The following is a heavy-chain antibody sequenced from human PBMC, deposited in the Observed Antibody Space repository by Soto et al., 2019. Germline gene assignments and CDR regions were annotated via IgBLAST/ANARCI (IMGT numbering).Heavy chain of an antibody. D-gene: IGHD6-19*01. CDR2: VWYDGSNK. CDR1: GFTLSTYG. CDR3: ARPLEQWQLGFGMDV. Sequence: QVQLVESGGGVVQPGGSLRLSCAASGFTLSTYGIPWVRQAPGKGLEWVAVVWYDGSNKYYADSVKGRFTVSRDNSKNTLYLQMNSLRAEDTAVYYCARPLEQWQLGFGMDVWGQGSPVTVSS. J-gene: IGHJ6*01. V-gene: IGHV3-33*01.